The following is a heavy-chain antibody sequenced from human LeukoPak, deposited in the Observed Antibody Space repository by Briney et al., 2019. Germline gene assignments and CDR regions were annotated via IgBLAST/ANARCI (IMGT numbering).Heavy chain of an antibody. CDR3: ARDSYSGDSSRYSHFDY. D-gene: IGHD3-22*01. CDR2: IYYSGIT. CDR1: GGSFSSYY. Sequence: SETLSLTCTVSGGSFSSYYWSWIRQPPGKGLEWIGYIYYSGITNYNPSLKSRVTISVDTSKNQFSLKLSSVTAADTAVYYCARDSYSGDSSRYSHFDYWGQGTLVTVSS. J-gene: IGHJ4*02. V-gene: IGHV4-59*01.